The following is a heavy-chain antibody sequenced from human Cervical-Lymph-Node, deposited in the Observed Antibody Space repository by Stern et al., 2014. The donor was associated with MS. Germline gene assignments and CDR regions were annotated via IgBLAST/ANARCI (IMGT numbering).Heavy chain of an antibody. CDR1: GFTFGDYG. CDR3: TRTGVTDPFDP. D-gene: IGHD2-21*02. J-gene: IGHJ5*02. V-gene: IGHV3-49*03. Sequence: VQLVESGGGLVQPGRSLSLSCTASGFTFGDYGMSWFRQAPRTGLAWVCFIRGTAYGGTTEYAASVKGSFIISRDDSKSIAYLQMNSLKTEDTAVYYCTRTGVTDPFDPWGQGTLVTVSS. CDR2: IRGTAYGGTT.